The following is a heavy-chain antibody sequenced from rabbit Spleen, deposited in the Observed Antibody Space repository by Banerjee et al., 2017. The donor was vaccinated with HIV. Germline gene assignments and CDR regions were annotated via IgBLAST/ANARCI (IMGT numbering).Heavy chain of an antibody. V-gene: IGHV1S45*01. D-gene: IGHD6-1*01. CDR1: GFSFSDRDV. CDR3: ARLERGDGYGYPCAFDP. J-gene: IGHJ2*01. Sequence: EQLEESGGGLVKPEGSLTLTCKASGFSFSDRDVMCWVRQAPGKGLEWIACTAGGRSTFTYYASWAKGRFTCSKASSTTVTLQMTSLTAADTATYFCARLERGDGYGYPCAFDPWGPGTLVTVS. CDR2: TAGGRSTFT.